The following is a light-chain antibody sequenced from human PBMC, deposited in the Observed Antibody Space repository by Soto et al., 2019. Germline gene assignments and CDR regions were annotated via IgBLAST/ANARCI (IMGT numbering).Light chain of an antibody. V-gene: IGKV3-11*01. CDR1: QSVSSY. Sequence: ENVLTQSPATLSLSPGERATLSCRASQSVSSYLAWYQQKAGQAPRLLIYDTSNRATGIPARFSGSGSGTDFTLTISSLEPEDFAVYYCQQRTTWLWTFGQGTKVEI. J-gene: IGKJ1*01. CDR2: DTS. CDR3: QQRTTWLWT.